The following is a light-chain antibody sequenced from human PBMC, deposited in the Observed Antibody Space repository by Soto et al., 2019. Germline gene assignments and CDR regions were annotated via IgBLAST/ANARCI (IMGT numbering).Light chain of an antibody. CDR3: TSYASGSSHVV. J-gene: IGLJ2*01. V-gene: IGLV2-14*01. CDR2: DVN. Sequence: QSALTQRASVSGSPGQSITLSCTGTSSDIWSYDYVSWYQRHPGKAPKLIIYDVNNRPSGVSNRFSGSKSGNTASLTISGLQAEDEADYYCTSYASGSSHVVFGGGTKLTVL. CDR1: SSDIWSYDY.